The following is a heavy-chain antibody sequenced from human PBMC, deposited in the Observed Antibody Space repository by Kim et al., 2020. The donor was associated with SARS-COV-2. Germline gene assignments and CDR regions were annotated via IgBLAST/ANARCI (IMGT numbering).Heavy chain of an antibody. V-gene: IGHV3-30*18. CDR3: AKRDWGFYYSPMDV. CDR1: GFTFSSCG. CDR2: ISYDGSNK. D-gene: IGHD3-16*01. J-gene: IGHJ6*02. Sequence: GESLKISCAASGFTFSSCGMHWVRQAPGKGLEWMAVISYDGSNKYYAESVKGRFTISRDNSKNTLYLQMNSLRPEDTSVYYCAKRDWGFYYSPMDVWGQGTTVTVSS.